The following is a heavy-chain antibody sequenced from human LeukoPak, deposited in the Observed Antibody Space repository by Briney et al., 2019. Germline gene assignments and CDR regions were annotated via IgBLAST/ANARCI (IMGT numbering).Heavy chain of an antibody. CDR3: AGYSGYDWGYYFDY. D-gene: IGHD5-12*01. CDR2: IYHSGST. J-gene: IGHJ4*02. CDR1: GYSISSGYY. V-gene: IGHV4-38-2*02. Sequence: PSETLSLTCTVSGYSISSGYYWGWIRQPPGKGLEWIGSIYHSGSTYYNPSLKSRVTISVDTSKNQFSLKLSSVTAADTAVYYCAGYSGYDWGYYFDYWGQGTLVTVSS.